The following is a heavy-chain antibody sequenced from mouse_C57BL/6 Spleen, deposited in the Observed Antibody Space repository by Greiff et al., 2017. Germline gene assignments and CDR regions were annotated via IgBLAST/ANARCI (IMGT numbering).Heavy chain of an antibody. CDR1: GYTFTSYW. CDR2: IYPSDSET. Sequence: QVQLQQPGAELVRPGSSVKLSCKASGYTFTSYWMDWVKQRPGQGLEWIGNIYPSDSETHYNQKFKDKATLTVDKSSGTAYMQLSSLTSEDSAVYYCARAGYYFDYWGQGTTLTVSS. CDR3: ARAGYYFDY. J-gene: IGHJ2*01. V-gene: IGHV1-61*01.